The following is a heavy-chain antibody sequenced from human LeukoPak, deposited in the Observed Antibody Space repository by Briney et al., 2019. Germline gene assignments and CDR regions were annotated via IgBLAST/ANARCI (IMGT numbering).Heavy chain of an antibody. CDR3: ARDDYSNSLFDY. D-gene: IGHD4-11*01. J-gene: IGHJ4*02. V-gene: IGHV4-59*01. Sequence: SETLSLTCTVSGGSISSYYWSWIRQPPGKGLEWIGYIYYSGSTNYNPSLKSRVTISVDTSKNQFSLKLSSVTAADTAVYYCARDDYSNSLFDYWGQGTLVTSPQ. CDR1: GGSISSYY. CDR2: IYYSGST.